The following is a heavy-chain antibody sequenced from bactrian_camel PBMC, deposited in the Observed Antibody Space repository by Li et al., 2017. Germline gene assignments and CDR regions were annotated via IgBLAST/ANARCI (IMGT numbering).Heavy chain of an antibody. Sequence: HVQLVESGGGLVQPGGSLRLSCVASTYLTRSGCMGWFRQAPGKEREAVAGVSTGGGSTMYSDSVRGRFTMSRESGKNTVHLQMDSLIPEDSGVYYCAGDRRYGAWYQGSTYTYWGRGTQVTVS. CDR1: TYLTRSGC. V-gene: IGHV3S53*01. CDR3: AGDRRYGAWYQGSTYTY. CDR2: VSTGGGST. J-gene: IGHJ4*01. D-gene: IGHD6*01.